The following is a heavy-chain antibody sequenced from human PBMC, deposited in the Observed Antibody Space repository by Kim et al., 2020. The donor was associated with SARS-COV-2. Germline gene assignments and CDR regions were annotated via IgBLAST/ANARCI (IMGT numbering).Heavy chain of an antibody. D-gene: IGHD3-10*01. CDR1: GGSVDSTSYY. CDR3: VRGSYGSGHAY. CDR2: IYYSGTT. Sequence: SETLSLTCTVSGGSVDSTSYYCGWIRQPPGKGLEWIANIYYSGTTQYNPSLRSRVTISVDTSNHQFSLRLTAVTAAATAVYSCVRGSYGSGHAYWGQGTL. V-gene: IGHV4-39*07. J-gene: IGHJ4*02.